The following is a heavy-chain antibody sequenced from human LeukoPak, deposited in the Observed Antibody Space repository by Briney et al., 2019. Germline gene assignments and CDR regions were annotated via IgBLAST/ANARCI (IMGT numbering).Heavy chain of an antibody. D-gene: IGHD3-10*01. CDR3: ARVYYYGSGSYPRSHYYYGMDV. CDR2: ISYDGSNK. J-gene: IGHJ6*02. V-gene: IGHV3-30-3*01. CDR1: GFTFSSYA. Sequence: GGSLRLSCAASGFTFSSYAMHWVRQAPGKGLEWVAVISYDGSNKYYADSVKGRFTISRDNSKNTLYLQMKSLRAEDTAVYYCARVYYYGSGSYPRSHYYYGMDVWGQGTTVTVSS.